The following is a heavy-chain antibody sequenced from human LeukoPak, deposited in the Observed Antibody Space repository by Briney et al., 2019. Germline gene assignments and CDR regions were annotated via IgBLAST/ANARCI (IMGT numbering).Heavy chain of an antibody. CDR1: GGSISSSRHY. V-gene: IGHV4-39*01. CDR2: ILYSGST. CDR3: VRRVAGSSYRDY. J-gene: IGHJ4*02. D-gene: IGHD3-16*02. Sequence: SETLSLTCTGSGGSISSSRHYWGWIRQPPGKGLEWIGNILYSGSTNYNPSLKSRVTISVDTSKNQFSLKLCSVTAADTADYYCVRRVAGSSYRDYWGQGTLVTVSS.